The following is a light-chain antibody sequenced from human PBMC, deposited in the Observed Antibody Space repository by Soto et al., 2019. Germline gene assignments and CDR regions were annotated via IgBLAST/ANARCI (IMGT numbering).Light chain of an antibody. Sequence: QSVLTQPPSASGTPGQRVTISCSGSSSNIGSNYVYWYQQLPGTAPKLLIYRNNQRPSGVPDRFSGSKSGTSASLAISGLRSEDEADYYCQTWGTGRVVFGGGTQLTVL. CDR1: SSNIGSNY. CDR3: QTWGTGRVV. CDR2: RNN. J-gene: IGLJ2*01. V-gene: IGLV1-47*01.